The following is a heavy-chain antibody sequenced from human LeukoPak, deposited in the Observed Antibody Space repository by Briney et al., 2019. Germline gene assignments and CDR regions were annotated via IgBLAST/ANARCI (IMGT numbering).Heavy chain of an antibody. CDR3: AREEMATILRGRGYFDY. D-gene: IGHD5-24*01. CDR1: GGTFSSYA. CDR2: IIPILGIA. Sequence: SVKVSCKASGGTFSSYAISWVRQAPGQGLELMGRIIPILGIANYAQKFQGRVTITADKSTSTAYMELSSLRSEDTAVYYCAREEMATILRGRGYFDYWGQGTLVTVSS. J-gene: IGHJ4*02. V-gene: IGHV1-69*04.